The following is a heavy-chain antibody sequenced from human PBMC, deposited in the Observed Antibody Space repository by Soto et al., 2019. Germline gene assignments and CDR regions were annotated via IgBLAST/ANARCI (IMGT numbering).Heavy chain of an antibody. D-gene: IGHD2-2*01. CDR1: GQSFSGHT. CDR3: ARGSGFAVIPGELEDVHYDY. V-gene: IGHV4-34*01. J-gene: IGHJ4*02. CDR2: ISQIGST. Sequence: QVQLQQWGAGLLKPSETLSLTCAVYGQSFSGHTWSWIRQSPGKGLELIGEISQIGSTYYNRSLKTRVTISANASMNQFSLTLNSVTAADTGVFYCARGSGFAVIPGELEDVHYDYWGQGTLVSVSS.